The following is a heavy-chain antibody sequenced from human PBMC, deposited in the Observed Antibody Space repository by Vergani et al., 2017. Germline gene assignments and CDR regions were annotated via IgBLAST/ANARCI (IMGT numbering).Heavy chain of an antibody. CDR3: ARITMVRGIDY. D-gene: IGHD3-10*01. CDR2: INHSGST. J-gene: IGHJ4*02. Sequence: QVQLQQWGAGLLKPSETLSLTCAVYGGSFSGYYWSWIRQPPGKGLERIGEINHSGSTNYNPSLKSRVTISVDTSKNQFSLKLSSVTAADTAVYYCARITMVRGIDYWGQGTLVTVSS. V-gene: IGHV4-34*01. CDR1: GGSFSGYY.